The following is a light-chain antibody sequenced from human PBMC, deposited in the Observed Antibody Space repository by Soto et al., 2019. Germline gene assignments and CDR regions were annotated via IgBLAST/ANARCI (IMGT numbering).Light chain of an antibody. CDR1: QSVSSGC. CDR3: QQYGNSPQT. V-gene: IGKV3-20*01. CDR2: VAS. J-gene: IGKJ1*01. Sequence: LTQSPGTLSLSPGERDTLSCRASQSVSSGCLAWYQQKPGQAPRLLIYVASNRATGISDRFSGSGSGTDFTLTLSRLEPEDFAVYYCQQYGNSPQTFGQGTKVEIK.